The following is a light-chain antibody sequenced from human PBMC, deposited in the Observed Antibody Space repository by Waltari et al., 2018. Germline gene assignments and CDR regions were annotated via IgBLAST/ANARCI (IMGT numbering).Light chain of an antibody. CDR2: GAS. CDR1: ESVSAN. Sequence: EVVMTQSPATLSVSPGDKVTLSCRASESVSANVAWYQQKPGQPPRLLIYGASGRATGVPARFSGNGWGTEFTLTISSLQSEDFVVYYCQYYNNWPPGAFGQGTKEDFK. V-gene: IGKV3-15*01. CDR3: QYYNNWPPGA. J-gene: IGKJ1*01.